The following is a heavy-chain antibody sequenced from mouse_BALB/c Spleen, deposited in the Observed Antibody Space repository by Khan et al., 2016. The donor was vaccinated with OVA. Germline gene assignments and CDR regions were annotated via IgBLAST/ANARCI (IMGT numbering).Heavy chain of an antibody. CDR1: GYSITSDYA. D-gene: IGHD3-3*01. V-gene: IGHV3-2*02. CDR3: GRGRSY. CDR2: ISYSGIT. Sequence: EVQLQESGPGLVKPSQSLSLTCTVTGYSITSDYAWNWIRQFPGNKLEWMGYISYSGITSYTPSLKSRTSITRDTSNNQFFLQLTSVTAEDTAKYYCGRGRSYWGQGTLVTVSA. J-gene: IGHJ3*01.